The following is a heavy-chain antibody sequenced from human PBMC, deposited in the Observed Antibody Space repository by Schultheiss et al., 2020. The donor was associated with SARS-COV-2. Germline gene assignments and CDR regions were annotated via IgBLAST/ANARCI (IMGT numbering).Heavy chain of an antibody. Sequence: GGSLRLSCAASGFTFSSYSMNWVRQAPGKGLEWVSYISSSSSTIYYADSVKGRFTISRDNAKNSLYLQMNSLRDADTAVYYCAREGAYPGDYWGQGTLVTVSS. CDR1: GFTFSSYS. CDR3: AREGAYPGDY. J-gene: IGHJ4*02. V-gene: IGHV3-48*02. CDR2: ISSSSSTI. D-gene: IGHD4/OR15-4a*01.